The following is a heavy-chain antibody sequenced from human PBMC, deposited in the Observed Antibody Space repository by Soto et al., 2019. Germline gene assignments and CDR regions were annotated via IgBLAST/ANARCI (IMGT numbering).Heavy chain of an antibody. CDR3: ARDRAVGATATCAFDI. CDR2: IYYSGST. Sequence: QVQLQESGPGLVKPSETLSLTCTVSGGSVSSGSYYWSWIRQPPGKGLEWIGYIYYSGSTNYNPYLKGRVTISVDTSKNHCSLRLSSVTAADTAVYYCARDRAVGATATCAFDIWGQGTMVTVSS. J-gene: IGHJ3*02. CDR1: GGSVSSGSYY. D-gene: IGHD1-26*01. V-gene: IGHV4-61*03.